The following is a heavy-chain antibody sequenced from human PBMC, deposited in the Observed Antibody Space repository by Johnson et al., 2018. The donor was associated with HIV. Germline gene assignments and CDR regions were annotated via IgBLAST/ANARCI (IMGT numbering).Heavy chain of an antibody. CDR1: GFTFSSYG. CDR2: INSDGSIT. D-gene: IGHD3-9*01. CDR3: ATVYYDILTGYYYDAFDI. Sequence: QVRLVESGGGVVQPGGSLRLSCAASGFTFSSYGMHWVRQAPGKGLAWVSRINSDGSITTYADSVKGRFTISRDNAKNTLYLQMNSLRAEDTALYYCATVYYDILTGYYYDAFDIWGQGTMVTVSS. V-gene: IGHV3-NL1*01. J-gene: IGHJ3*02.